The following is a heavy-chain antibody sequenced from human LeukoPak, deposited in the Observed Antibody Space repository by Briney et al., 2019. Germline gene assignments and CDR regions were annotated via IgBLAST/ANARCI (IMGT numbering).Heavy chain of an antibody. V-gene: IGHV3-23*01. Sequence: GGSLRLSCAASGFTFSSYWMHWVRQAPGKGLEWVAGISSSGGSTYYADSVEGRFSISRDNSKNTLYLQMNSLRVDDTAVYYCAKDKQQLANFDYWGQGTLVTVSS. CDR2: ISSSGGST. J-gene: IGHJ4*02. D-gene: IGHD6-13*01. CDR1: GFTFSSYW. CDR3: AKDKQQLANFDY.